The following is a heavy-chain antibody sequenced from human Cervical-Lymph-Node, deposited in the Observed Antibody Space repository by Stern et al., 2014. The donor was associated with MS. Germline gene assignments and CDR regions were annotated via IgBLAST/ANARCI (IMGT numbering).Heavy chain of an antibody. J-gene: IGHJ5*02. Sequence: QVQLQESGPGLVKPSGTLSLTCAVSGGSITSSDWWSWVRQPPGKGLEWIGEVAHSGTTPYNPSLKSRFTMSVDKSKNQFSLKLNSVTAADTAVYYCARDSVSPLIVAAPEAWFDPWGPGTLVIVSS. CDR1: GGSITSSDW. D-gene: IGHD2-15*01. V-gene: IGHV4-4*02. CDR3: ARDSVSPLIVAAPEAWFDP. CDR2: VAHSGTT.